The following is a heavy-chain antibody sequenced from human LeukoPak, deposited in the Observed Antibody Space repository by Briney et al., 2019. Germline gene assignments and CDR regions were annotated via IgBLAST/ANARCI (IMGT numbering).Heavy chain of an antibody. CDR3: ARSKYDSSGYYVGGDL. V-gene: IGHV3-30*02. D-gene: IGHD3-22*01. Sequence: GGSLRLSCAASGFTFSSYGMHWVRQAPGKGLEWVAFIRYDGSNKYYADSVKGRFTISRDNSKNTLYLQMNSLRAEDTAVYYCARSKYDSSGYYVGGDLWGQGTLVTVSS. CDR1: GFTFSSYG. J-gene: IGHJ5*02. CDR2: IRYDGSNK.